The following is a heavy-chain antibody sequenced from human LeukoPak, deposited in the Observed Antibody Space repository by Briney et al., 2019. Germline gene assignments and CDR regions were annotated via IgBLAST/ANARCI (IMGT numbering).Heavy chain of an antibody. CDR2: IKSDGAGT. CDR3: ARGPLAYEYYFDY. Sequence: GGSLRLSCAASGFSFSSFWMHWVRQAPGKGLVWVSGIKSDGAGTSYVDSVKGRFTISRDNAKNTLYLQMNSLRAEDTAVYYCARGPLAYEYYFDYWGQGTLVTVSS. V-gene: IGHV3-74*01. J-gene: IGHJ4*02. CDR1: GFSFSSFW. D-gene: IGHD3-22*01.